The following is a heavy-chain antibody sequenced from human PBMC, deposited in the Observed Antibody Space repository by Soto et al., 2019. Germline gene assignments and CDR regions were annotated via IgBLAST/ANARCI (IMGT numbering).Heavy chain of an antibody. CDR1: GFTFSSYA. CDR3: ARDRGGCSSTSCYTGVDY. J-gene: IGHJ4*02. D-gene: IGHD2-2*02. CDR2: ISYDGSNK. Sequence: GGSLRLSCAASGFTFSSYAMHWVRQAPGKGLEWVAVISYDGSNKYYADSVKGRFTISRDNSKNTLYLQMNSLRAEDTAVYYCARDRGGCSSTSCYTGVDYWGQGTLVTVSS. V-gene: IGHV3-30-3*01.